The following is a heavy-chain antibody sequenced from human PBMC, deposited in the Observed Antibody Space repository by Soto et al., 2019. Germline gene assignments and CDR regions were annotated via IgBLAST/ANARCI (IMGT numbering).Heavy chain of an antibody. Sequence: GGSLRLSCAASGFTFRSYAMNWVRQAPGKGLEWVSSISSSSSYIYYADSVKGRFTISRDNAKNSLYLQMNSLRAEDTAVYYCAREGDESWFDPWGQGTLVTVSS. J-gene: IGHJ5*02. V-gene: IGHV3-21*01. CDR3: AREGDESWFDP. CDR2: ISSSSSYI. CDR1: GFTFRSYA. D-gene: IGHD3-10*01.